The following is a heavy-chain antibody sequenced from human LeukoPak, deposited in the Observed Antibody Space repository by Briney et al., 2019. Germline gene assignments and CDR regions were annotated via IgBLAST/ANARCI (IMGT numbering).Heavy chain of an antibody. V-gene: IGHV1-46*01. CDR2: INPSGGST. J-gene: IGHJ4*02. CDR3: AKEGYCSGGSCYSPYYFDY. CDR1: GYTFTSYY. D-gene: IGHD2-15*01. Sequence: GASVKVSCKASGYTFTSYYMHWVRQAPGQGLEWMGIINPSGGSTSYAQKFQGRVTMTRDMSTSTVYMELSSLRSEDTAVYYCAKEGYCSGGSCYSPYYFDYWGQGTLVTVSS.